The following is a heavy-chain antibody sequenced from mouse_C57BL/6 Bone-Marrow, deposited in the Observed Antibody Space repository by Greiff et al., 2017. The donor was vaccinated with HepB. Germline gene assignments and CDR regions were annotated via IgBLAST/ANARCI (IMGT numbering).Heavy chain of an antibody. Sequence: DVQLQESGPGLVKPSQSLSLTCSVTGYSITSGYYWNWIRQFPGNKLEWMGYISYDGSNNYNPSLKNRISITRDTSKNQFFLKLNSVTTEDTATYYCARADYGGSTNYFDYWGQGTTLTVSS. D-gene: IGHD2-1*01. CDR2: ISYDGSN. CDR1: GYSITSGYY. CDR3: ARADYGGSTNYFDY. J-gene: IGHJ2*01. V-gene: IGHV3-6*01.